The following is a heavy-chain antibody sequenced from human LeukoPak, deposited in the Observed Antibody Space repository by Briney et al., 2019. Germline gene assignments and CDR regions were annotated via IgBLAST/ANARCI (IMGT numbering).Heavy chain of an antibody. Sequence: PGGSLRLSCAASGFTFTNAWMTWVRQAPGKGLEWVGRIKSKGDGETTDYAAPVKGRFTMSRDGSEATLYLQMNSLKAEDTAVYYCATDLGLTMIRGVIVHWGKGTTVTISS. CDR3: ATDLGLTMIRGVIVH. CDR2: IKSKGDGETT. D-gene: IGHD3-10*01. V-gene: IGHV3-15*01. CDR1: GFTFTNAW. J-gene: IGHJ6*04.